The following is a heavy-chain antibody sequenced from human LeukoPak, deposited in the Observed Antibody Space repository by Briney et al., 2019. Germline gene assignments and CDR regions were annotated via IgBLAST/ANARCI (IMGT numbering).Heavy chain of an antibody. V-gene: IGHV3-7*01. J-gene: IGHJ4*02. D-gene: IGHD6-13*01. CDR2: IKQDGSAK. CDR1: GITFSSYY. Sequence: GGSLRLSCAASGITFSSYYMSWVRQAPGKGLEWVANIKQDGSAKYYVDSVKGRFTISRDNAKNSLHLQMNNLRAEDTAMYYCARDSAGNDYWGQGTLVTVSS. CDR3: ARDSAGNDY.